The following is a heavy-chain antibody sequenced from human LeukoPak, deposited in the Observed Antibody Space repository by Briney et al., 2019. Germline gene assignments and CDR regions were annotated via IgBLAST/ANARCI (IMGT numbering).Heavy chain of an antibody. Sequence: GGSLRLSCAASGFTFRTYAMHWVRQAPGKGLQWVTVISYDGSNKYYADSVKGRFTISRDNSKNTLYLQMNSLRAEDTAVYYCARSAYNSGWYMFAIDYWGQGTLVTVSS. CDR1: GFTFRTYA. J-gene: IGHJ4*02. V-gene: IGHV3-30*07. D-gene: IGHD6-19*01. CDR2: ISYDGSNK. CDR3: ARSAYNSGWYMFAIDY.